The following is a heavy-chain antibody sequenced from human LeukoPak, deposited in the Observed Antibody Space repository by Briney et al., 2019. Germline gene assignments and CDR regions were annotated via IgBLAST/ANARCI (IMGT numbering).Heavy chain of an antibody. CDR1: GYTFTSYG. V-gene: IGHV1-18*01. CDR3: ARDQTLKATAVTRGSPGGSRAFDI. J-gene: IGHJ3*02. D-gene: IGHD4-23*01. CDR2: ISAYNGNT. Sequence: ASVKVSCKASGYTFTSYGISWVRQAPGQGLEWMGWISAYNGNTNYAQKLQGRVTMTTDTSTSTAYMELRSLRSDDTAVYYCARDQTLKATAVTRGSPGGSRAFDIWGQGTMVTVSS.